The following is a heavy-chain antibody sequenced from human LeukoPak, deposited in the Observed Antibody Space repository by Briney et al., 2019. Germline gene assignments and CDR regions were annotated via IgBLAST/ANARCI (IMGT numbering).Heavy chain of an antibody. J-gene: IGHJ6*03. CDR3: ARDGMPGCSSISCYGAADYYYYYMDV. CDR2: INPNSGGT. CDR1: GYTFTGYY. D-gene: IGHD2-2*01. Sequence: ASVKVSCKASGYTFTGYYMHWVRQAPGQGLEWMGWINPNSGGTNYAQKFQGRVTMTRDTSISTAYMELSRLRSDDTAVYYCARDGMPGCSSISCYGAADYYYYYMDVWGKGTTVTVSS. V-gene: IGHV1-2*02.